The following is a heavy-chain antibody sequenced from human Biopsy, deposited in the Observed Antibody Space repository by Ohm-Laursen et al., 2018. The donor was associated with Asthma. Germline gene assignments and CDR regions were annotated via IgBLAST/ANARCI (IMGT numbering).Heavy chain of an antibody. CDR3: ARGYSSNWSHYYFDY. CDR2: IYSGGTS. Sequence: SLRLSCAASGFAVSRDYMFWVRQAPGKGLEWVSVIYSGGTSHTADSVRVRFTISRDYSKNTLYLQMHSMRAEDTSVYYCARGYSSNWSHYYFDYWGQGTLVTVSS. J-gene: IGHJ4*02. CDR1: GFAVSRDY. D-gene: IGHD6-13*01. V-gene: IGHV3-53*01.